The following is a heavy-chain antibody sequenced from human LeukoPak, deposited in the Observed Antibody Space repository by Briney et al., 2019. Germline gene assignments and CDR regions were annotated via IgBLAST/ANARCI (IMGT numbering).Heavy chain of an antibody. J-gene: IGHJ5*02. Sequence: ASVKVSCKASGYTFTGYYMHWVRQAPGQGLEWMGRINPNSGGTNYAQKFQGRVTMTRDTSISTAYMELSRLRSDDTAVYYCARDRGVVVITSAQNWFDPWGQGTLVTVS. CDR1: GYTFTGYY. V-gene: IGHV1-2*06. CDR3: ARDRGVVVITSAQNWFDP. D-gene: IGHD3-22*01. CDR2: INPNSGGT.